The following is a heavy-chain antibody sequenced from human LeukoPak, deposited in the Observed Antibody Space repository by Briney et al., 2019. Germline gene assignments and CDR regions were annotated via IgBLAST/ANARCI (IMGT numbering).Heavy chain of an antibody. Sequence: GGSLRLSCAASGFTFSSYSMNWVRQAPGKGLEWVSSISSSSSYIYYADSVEGRFTISRDNAKNSLYLQMNSLRAEDTAVYYCARDLAPGLDYWGQGTLVTVSS. CDR1: GFTFSSYS. V-gene: IGHV3-21*01. D-gene: IGHD3-10*01. CDR3: ARDLAPGLDY. J-gene: IGHJ4*02. CDR2: ISSSSSYI.